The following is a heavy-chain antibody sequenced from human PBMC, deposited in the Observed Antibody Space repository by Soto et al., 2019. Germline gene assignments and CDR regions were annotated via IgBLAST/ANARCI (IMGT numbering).Heavy chain of an antibody. CDR1: GFTFSSYW. J-gene: IGHJ6*03. CDR2: INSDGSST. D-gene: IGHD6-13*01. Sequence: EVQLVESGGGLVQPGGSLRLSCAASGFTFSSYWMHWVRQAPGKGLVWVSRINSDGSSTSYADSVKGRFTISRDNAKNTLYLQMNSLRAEDTAVYYCARDGTIAAAGTYYYYMDVWGKGTTVTVSS. CDR3: ARDGTIAAAGTYYYYMDV. V-gene: IGHV3-74*01.